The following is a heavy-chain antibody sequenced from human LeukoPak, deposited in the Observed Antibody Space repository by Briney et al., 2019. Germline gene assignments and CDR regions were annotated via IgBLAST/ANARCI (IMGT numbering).Heavy chain of an antibody. CDR1: GYSFTSYW. J-gene: IGHJ3*02. CDR2: IYPGDSDT. CDR3: ASRYYDMLTGHDAFDI. Sequence: GESLKISCKGSGYSFTSYWIGWVRQMPGKGLEWMGIIYPGDSDTRYSPSFQGQVTISADKSISTAYLQWSSLKASDTAMYYCASRYYDMLTGHDAFDIWGQGTMVTVSS. V-gene: IGHV5-51*01. D-gene: IGHD3-9*01.